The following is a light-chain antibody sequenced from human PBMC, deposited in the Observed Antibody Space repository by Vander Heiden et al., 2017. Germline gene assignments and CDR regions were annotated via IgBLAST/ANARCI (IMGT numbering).Light chain of an antibody. CDR1: QTVSRYV. CDR2: GAS. Sequence: EIVLTQSPGTLSLSPGERATLSCRASQTVSRYVLAWYQHKPGQAPRLLMYGASNRATGTPDRFSGSGSGTEFTLTISRLEPEDSAVYYCQNYGGSGTLGQGTKVEI. CDR3: QNYGGSGT. J-gene: IGKJ1*01. V-gene: IGKV3-20*01.